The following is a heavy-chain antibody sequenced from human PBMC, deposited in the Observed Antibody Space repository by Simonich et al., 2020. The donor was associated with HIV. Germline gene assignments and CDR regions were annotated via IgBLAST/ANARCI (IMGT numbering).Heavy chain of an antibody. CDR2: INHRGNT. Sequence: QVQLQQWGAGLLKPSETLSLTCAVYGGSFSGYYWSWIRQPPGKGLGWIGEINHRGNTTYTTSLKGRVTISVEKSKNQFSRKLSSMTAADTAVYYCAAGHGLLRFLEWEGTYMDVWGKGTTVTVSS. D-gene: IGHD3-3*01. V-gene: IGHV4-34*01. J-gene: IGHJ6*03. CDR1: GGSFSGYY. CDR3: AAGHGLLRFLEWEGTYMDV.